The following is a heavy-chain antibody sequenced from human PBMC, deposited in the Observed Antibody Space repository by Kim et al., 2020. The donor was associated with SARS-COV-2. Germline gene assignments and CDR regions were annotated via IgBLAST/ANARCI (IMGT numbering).Heavy chain of an antibody. V-gene: IGHV4-59*01. Sequence: SETLSLTCTVSGGSISGYYWGWIRQPPGKGLEWIGYMYYSGSTNYNPSLKSRVTISVDTSKNQFSLKLTSVTAADTAVYYCAREGTDGYNLDFWGQGTLV. CDR3: AREGTDGYNLDF. D-gene: IGHD5-12*01. J-gene: IGHJ4*02. CDR2: MYYSGST. CDR1: GGSISGYY.